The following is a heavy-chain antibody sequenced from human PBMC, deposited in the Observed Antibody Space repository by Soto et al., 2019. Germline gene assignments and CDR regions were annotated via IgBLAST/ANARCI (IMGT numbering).Heavy chain of an antibody. J-gene: IGHJ5*02. D-gene: IGHD3-10*01. V-gene: IGHV3-23*01. CDR2: IDGSGGIT. CDR1: GFTFGTTD. CDR3: VKNSGWFNT. Sequence: GGSLRLSCAASGFTFGTTDMSWVRQAPGEGLEWVSTIDGSGGITYYADSVKGRFTISRDNSRNTVYLQMNSLRGDGTALYYCVKNSGWFNTWGQGALVTVPQ.